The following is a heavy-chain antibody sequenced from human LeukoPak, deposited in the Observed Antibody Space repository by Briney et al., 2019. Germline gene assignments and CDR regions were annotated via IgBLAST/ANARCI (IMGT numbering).Heavy chain of an antibody. J-gene: IGHJ4*02. CDR2: INNDGSTT. D-gene: IGHD3-10*01. CDR3: VRGGVTGSGTYYVLN. CDR1: GFTFSSYW. V-gene: IGHV3-74*01. Sequence: GGSLRLSCAASGFTFSSYWMHWVRQVPGKGLVWVPRINNDGSTTRYADSVKGRFTISRDNAKNTVYLQMNSLRAEDTAVYYCVRGGVTGSGTYYVLNWGQGTLITVSS.